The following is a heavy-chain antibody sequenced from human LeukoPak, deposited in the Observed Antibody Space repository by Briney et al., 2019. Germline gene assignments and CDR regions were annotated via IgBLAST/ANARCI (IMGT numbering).Heavy chain of an antibody. CDR1: GFIFNNYA. CDR3: AKGYSGYDYPIDYFDY. D-gene: IGHD5-12*01. V-gene: IGHV3-23*01. J-gene: IGHJ4*02. Sequence: PGGSLRLTCAGSGFIFNNYAMSWVRQAPGKGLEWVSGISGSGGTTYYADSVKGRFTISRDNSKNTLYLQMNSLRAEDTAVYYCAKGYSGYDYPIDYFDYWGQGTLVTVSS. CDR2: ISGSGGTT.